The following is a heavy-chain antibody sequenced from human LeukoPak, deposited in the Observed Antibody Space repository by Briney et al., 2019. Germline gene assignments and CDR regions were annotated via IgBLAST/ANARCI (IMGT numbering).Heavy chain of an antibody. CDR2: IYYSGST. J-gene: IGHJ5*02. D-gene: IGHD5-18*01. V-gene: IGHV4-39*07. CDR3: AKQKQRGYSFNWFDP. Sequence: SEALSLTCTVSGGSISSSSYYWGWIRQPPGKGLEWIGSIYYSGSTYYNPSLKSRVTISVDTSKNQFSLKLSSVTAADTAVYYCAKQKQRGYSFNWFDPWGQGTLVTVSS. CDR1: GGSISSSSYY.